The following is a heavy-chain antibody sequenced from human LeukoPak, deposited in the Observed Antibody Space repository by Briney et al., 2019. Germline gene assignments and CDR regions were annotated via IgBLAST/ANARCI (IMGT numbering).Heavy chain of an antibody. CDR2: IQNDEIDK. V-gene: IGHV3-30*02. CDR3: AKSLGGYYALPVDY. Sequence: QPGGSLRLSCAASGFTFTTYGMHWVRQAPGKGLEWVAFIQNDEIDKFYADSVKGRFTISRDNSKNTLYLQMNSLRAEDTAVYYCAKSLGGYYALPVDYWGQGTLVTVSS. CDR1: GFTFTTYG. D-gene: IGHD3-3*01. J-gene: IGHJ4*02.